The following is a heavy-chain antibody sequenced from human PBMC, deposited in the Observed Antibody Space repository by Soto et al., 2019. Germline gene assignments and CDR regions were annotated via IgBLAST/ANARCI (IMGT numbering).Heavy chain of an antibody. D-gene: IGHD1-1*01. CDR2: INPNSGST. CDR1: GYTLTSYY. Sequence: GXSVKVSCKASGYTLTSYYVHWVRQAPGHGLEWMGIINPNSGSTTYAQKFLGRVTITRHTSTSTVYMELSSLKSDDTAVYYLASGYKGSLSFEYWGQGTLVTASS. CDR3: ASGYKGSLSFEY. J-gene: IGHJ4*02. V-gene: IGHV1-46*01.